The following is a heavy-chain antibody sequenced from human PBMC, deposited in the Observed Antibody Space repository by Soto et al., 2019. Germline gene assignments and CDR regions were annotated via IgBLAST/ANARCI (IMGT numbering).Heavy chain of an antibody. CDR1: GFTFSSYA. J-gene: IGHJ4*02. CDR2: ISYDGSNK. D-gene: IGHD6-6*01. CDR3: AREGGYSSSSRPLDY. Sequence: SLRLSCAASGFTFSSYAMHGVRQAPGKGLEWVAVISYDGSNKYYADSVKGRFTISRDNSKNTLYLQMNSLRAEDTAVYYCAREGGYSSSSRPLDYWGQGTLVTVSS. V-gene: IGHV3-30-3*01.